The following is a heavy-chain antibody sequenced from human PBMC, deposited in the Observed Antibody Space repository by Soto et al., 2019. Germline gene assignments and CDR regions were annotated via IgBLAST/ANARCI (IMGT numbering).Heavy chain of an antibody. D-gene: IGHD2-8*02. Sequence: EAELVESGGGLVQPGGSLTLSCAASGFIFSDYEVDWVRQAPGRGPEWISYINDGGTTIYYAASVNGRFTISRDDAKKSLYLHMNNLRVDDTAIYFCVKEYCTGGTCFDAFDLWGQGTVVTVSS. CDR1: GFIFSDYE. J-gene: IGHJ3*01. CDR2: INDGGTTI. CDR3: VKEYCTGGTCFDAFDL. V-gene: IGHV3-48*03.